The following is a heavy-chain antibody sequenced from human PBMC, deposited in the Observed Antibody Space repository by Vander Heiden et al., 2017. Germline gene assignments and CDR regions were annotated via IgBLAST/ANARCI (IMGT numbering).Heavy chain of an antibody. D-gene: IGHD6-19*01. Sequence: QVQLVQSGGEVKKPGASVKVSCKASGYSFTSYGISWLRQAPGQGLGWMGLISSYNGNTNYAQKLQGRVTMTTDTSTSTAYMEMRSLRSDDTAVYYCARSLAVAGHFDYWGQGTLVTVSS. CDR3: ARSLAVAGHFDY. CDR2: ISSYNGNT. V-gene: IGHV1-18*04. CDR1: GYSFTSYG. J-gene: IGHJ4*02.